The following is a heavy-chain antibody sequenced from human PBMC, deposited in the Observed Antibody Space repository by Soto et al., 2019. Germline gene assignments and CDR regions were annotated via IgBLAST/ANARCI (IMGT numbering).Heavy chain of an antibody. Sequence: QVQLVQSGAEVEKPGASVKVSCKASGYTFTAYYLHWVRQAPGQGLEWMGWINPHSGVTNYAHKFQGRVTLTRDTSISTAYMELTRLRSHDTAVYYCASGGAVAGTEWGRGTLVTVSS. J-gene: IGHJ4*02. CDR3: ASGGAVAGTE. CDR2: INPHSGVT. V-gene: IGHV1-2*02. CDR1: GYTFTAYY. D-gene: IGHD6-19*01.